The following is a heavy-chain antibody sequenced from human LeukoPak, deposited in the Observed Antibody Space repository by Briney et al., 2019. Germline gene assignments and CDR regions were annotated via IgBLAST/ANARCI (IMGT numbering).Heavy chain of an antibody. V-gene: IGHV4-38-2*02. CDR2: INHSGST. D-gene: IGHD2/OR15-2a*01. Sequence: SETLSLTCTVSGYSISSGYYWNWIRQPPGKGLEWIGEINHSGSTKYNPTLKSRVTISVDTSKNQLSLKLSSVTAADTAVYYCARLLGGYWGQGTLVTVSS. J-gene: IGHJ4*02. CDR1: GYSISSGYY. CDR3: ARLLGGY.